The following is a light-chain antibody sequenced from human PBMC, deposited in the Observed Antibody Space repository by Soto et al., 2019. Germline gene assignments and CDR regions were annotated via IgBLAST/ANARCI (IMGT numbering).Light chain of an antibody. V-gene: IGLV3-21*02. CDR1: KIGSES. J-gene: IGLJ2*01. Sequence: SSELTQAPSVSVAPGQTARITCGGNKIGSESVHWYQQKPGQAPVLVVYDDSDRPSGIPERFSGSNSGNTATLTISRVAAGDEADYYCQVWDSISDHPVFGGGTQLTVL. CDR2: DDS. CDR3: QVWDSISDHPV.